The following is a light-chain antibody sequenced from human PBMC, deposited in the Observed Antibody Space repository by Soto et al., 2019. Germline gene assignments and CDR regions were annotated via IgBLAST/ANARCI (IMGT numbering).Light chain of an antibody. J-gene: IGKJ4*01. CDR2: LAS. V-gene: IGKV2-28*01. Sequence: DIVMTQSPLSLPVTPGEPASISCRSSQSLLYSNGYNYVDWYLQKPGQPPQLLIFLASSRASGVPDRFNGSGSGTDFTLRITTVEAADVGVYYCMQVLQTPLTFGGGNKLEIK. CDR3: MQVLQTPLT. CDR1: QSLLYSNGYNY.